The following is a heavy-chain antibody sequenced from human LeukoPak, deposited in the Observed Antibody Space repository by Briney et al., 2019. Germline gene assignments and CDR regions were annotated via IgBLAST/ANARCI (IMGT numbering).Heavy chain of an antibody. Sequence: GGSLRLSCAASGFTFSNYWMHWVRQVPGKGLVWVSNINTGGSIRNYADSVKGRFTISRDNAKETLYLQMDSLRAEDTAVYYCARDLRGPRDSWGQGSLVIVSS. CDR1: GFTFSNYW. V-gene: IGHV3-74*01. CDR2: INTGGSIR. D-gene: IGHD3-10*01. CDR3: ARDLRGPRDS. J-gene: IGHJ4*02.